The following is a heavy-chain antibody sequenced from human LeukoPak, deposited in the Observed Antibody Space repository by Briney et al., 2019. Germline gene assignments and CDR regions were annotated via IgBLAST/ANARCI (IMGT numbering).Heavy chain of an antibody. D-gene: IGHD1-1*01. V-gene: IGHV3-23*01. CDR1: GLTFSSFA. Sequence: GSLRLSCAASGLTFSSFAMSWVRQAPGKGLEWVSAISGSGDTTYYADSVKGRFTISRDNFKNTLDLQMNSLRVEDTAVYYCAKGHSAHGTGFDYWGQGTLVIVSS. CDR2: ISGSGDTT. CDR3: AKGHSAHGTGFDY. J-gene: IGHJ4*02.